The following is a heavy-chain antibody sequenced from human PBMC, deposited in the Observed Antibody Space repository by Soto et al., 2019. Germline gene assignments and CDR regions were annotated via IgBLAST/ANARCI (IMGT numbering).Heavy chain of an antibody. D-gene: IGHD1-7*01. CDR2: ISANGQGI. V-gene: IGHV3-23*01. J-gene: IGHJ4*02. CDR1: GFTFSTYA. Sequence: GSLRLSCAASGFTFSTYALSWVRQAPGKGLEWVSAISANGQGIYYADSVRGRFTISRDNSKNTIFLHMDSLRAEDTAVYYCAKDRNYPRDQFHYWGQGTLVTGSS. CDR3: AKDRNYPRDQFHY.